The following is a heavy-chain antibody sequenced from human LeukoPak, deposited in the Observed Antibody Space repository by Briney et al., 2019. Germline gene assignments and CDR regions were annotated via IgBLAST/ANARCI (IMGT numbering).Heavy chain of an antibody. CDR2: IYYSGST. D-gene: IGHD3-22*01. V-gene: IGHV4-30-4*08. J-gene: IGHJ4*02. Sequence: PSETLSLTCTVSGGSTTSGDYYWSWIRQPPGKGREWIGYIYYSGSTYYNPSLKSRVTMSVDTSKNQFSLRLSSVTAADTAVYYCARGGYYYDSSGYYYPFDYWGQGTLVTVSS. CDR1: GGSTTSGDYY. CDR3: ARGGYYYDSSGYYYPFDY.